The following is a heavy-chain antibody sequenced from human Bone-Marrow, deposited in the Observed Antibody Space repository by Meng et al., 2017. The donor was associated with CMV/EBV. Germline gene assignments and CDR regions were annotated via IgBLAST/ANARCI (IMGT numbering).Heavy chain of an antibody. CDR1: VGSISSYDYY. D-gene: IGHD2-2*01. J-gene: IGHJ5*02. Sequence: LRLSCTVSVGSISSYDYYWSWIRQPPGKGLEWVGYIYYSGSTNYNPSLKSRVTISVDKSKNQFSLKLSSVTAADTAVYYCARIGGIVVVPAATRDWWFDPWGQGTLVTVSS. V-gene: IGHV4-30-4*08. CDR3: ARIGGIVVVPAATRDWWFDP. CDR2: IYYSGST.